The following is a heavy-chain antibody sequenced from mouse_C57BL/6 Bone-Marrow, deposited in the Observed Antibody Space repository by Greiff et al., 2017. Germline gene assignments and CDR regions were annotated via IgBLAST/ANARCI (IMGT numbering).Heavy chain of an antibody. D-gene: IGHD2-5*01. V-gene: IGHV1-63*01. Sequence: QVQLQQSGAELVRPGTSVKMSCKASGYTFTNYWIGWAKQRPGHGLEWIGDIYPGGGYTNYNEKFKGQATLTADKSSSTAYMQFSSLTSEDSAIYYGACIVTPYYYAMDYWGQGTSVTVSS. CDR1: GYTFTNYW. CDR3: ACIVTPYYYAMDY. CDR2: IYPGGGYT. J-gene: IGHJ4*01.